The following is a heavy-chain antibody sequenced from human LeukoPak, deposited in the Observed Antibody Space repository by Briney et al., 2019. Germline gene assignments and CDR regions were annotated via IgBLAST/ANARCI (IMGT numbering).Heavy chain of an antibody. CDR2: IFRDGST. V-gene: IGHV3-53*01. CDR3: ARDFFDFWSGSWV. CDR1: GFNVRSSY. J-gene: IGHJ4*02. D-gene: IGHD3-3*01. Sequence: GGSLRLSCAVSGFNVRSSYMSWVRQAPGKGLEWVSVIFRDGSTYYGDSVRGRFSISRDNSKNMVYLQMDNLRAEDTAVYFCARDFFDFWSGSWVWGQGTLVTVSS.